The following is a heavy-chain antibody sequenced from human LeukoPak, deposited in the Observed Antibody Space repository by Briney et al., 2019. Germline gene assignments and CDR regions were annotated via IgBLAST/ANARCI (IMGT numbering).Heavy chain of an antibody. CDR1: GGSFSGYY. Sequence: PSETLSLTCAVYGGSFSGYYWSWIRQPPGKGLEWIGYIYYSGSTNYNPSLKSRVTISVDTSKNQFSLKLSSVTAADTAVYYCARGIDRIAARTYYFDYWGQGTLVTVSS. CDR3: ARGIDRIAARTYYFDY. CDR2: IYYSGST. D-gene: IGHD6-13*01. V-gene: IGHV4-59*01. J-gene: IGHJ4*02.